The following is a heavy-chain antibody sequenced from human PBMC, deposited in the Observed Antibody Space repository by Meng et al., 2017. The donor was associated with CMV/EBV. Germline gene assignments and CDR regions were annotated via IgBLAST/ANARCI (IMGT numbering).Heavy chain of an antibody. CDR2: IYYSGST. Sequence: SETLSLTCTVSGGSVSSGSYYWSWIWQPPGKGLEWIGSIYYSGSTYYNPSLKSRVTISVDTSKNQFSLKLSSVTAADTAVYYCARGHGGIFGVVIGGDWFDPWGQGTLVTVSS. V-gene: IGHV4-39*07. D-gene: IGHD3-3*01. J-gene: IGHJ5*02. CDR1: GGSVSSGSYY. CDR3: ARGHGGIFGVVIGGDWFDP.